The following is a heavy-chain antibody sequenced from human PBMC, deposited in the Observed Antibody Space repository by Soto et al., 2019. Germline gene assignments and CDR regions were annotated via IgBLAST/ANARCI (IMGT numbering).Heavy chain of an antibody. CDR1: GVSVSSPSFY. J-gene: IGHJ4*02. V-gene: IGHV4-39*01. CDR3: SRQTTGVYPPQGFDH. D-gene: IGHD6-13*01. Sequence: SETLSLTCSVSGVSVSSPSFYWAWVRQSPGKGLEWIGSLYYIGSAYYSPSLKSRITISADTSRNQFSLKLASVTAADTGLYLCSRQTTGVYPPQGFDHWGQGALVTVSS. CDR2: LYYIGSA.